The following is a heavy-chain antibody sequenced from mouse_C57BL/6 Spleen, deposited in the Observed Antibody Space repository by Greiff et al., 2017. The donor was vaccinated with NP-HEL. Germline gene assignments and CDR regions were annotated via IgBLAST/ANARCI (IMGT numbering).Heavy chain of an antibody. V-gene: IGHV1-54*01. Sequence: VQLQQSGAELVRPGTSVKVSCKASGYAFTNYLIEWVKQRPGQGLEWIGVINPGSGGTNYNEKFKGKATLTADKSSSTAYMQLSSLTSEDSAVYFCVYSNYEGFAYWGQGTLVTVSA. D-gene: IGHD2-5*01. CDR2: INPGSGGT. CDR1: GYAFTNYL. J-gene: IGHJ3*01. CDR3: VYSNYEGFAY.